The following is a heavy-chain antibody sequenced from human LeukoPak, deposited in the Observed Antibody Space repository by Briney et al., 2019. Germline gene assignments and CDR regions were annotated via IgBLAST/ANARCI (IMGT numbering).Heavy chain of an antibody. V-gene: IGHV4-39*01. CDR1: GGSISGRGYY. D-gene: IGHD4-17*01. Sequence: PSETLSLTCTVSGGSISGRGYYWGWIRQPPGKGLEWIGSIHYRGSTYNNPSLKRRATISVDTSKNQFSLKLSSLTAADTAVYFCARHRNGDYLSDNNFYSYMDVWGKGTRVTVSS. CDR3: ARHRNGDYLSDNNFYSYMDV. J-gene: IGHJ6*03. CDR2: IHYRGST.